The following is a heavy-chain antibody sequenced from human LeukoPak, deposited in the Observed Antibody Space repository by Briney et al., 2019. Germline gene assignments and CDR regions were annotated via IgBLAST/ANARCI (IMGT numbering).Heavy chain of an antibody. Sequence: GGSLRLSCAASGFTFSSYAMSWVRQAPGKGLGWVSAISGSGGSTYYADSVKGRFTISRDNSKNTLYLQMNSLRAEDTAVYYCAKASAMIVVVSKHFDYWGQGTLVTVSS. V-gene: IGHV3-23*01. D-gene: IGHD3-22*01. CDR3: AKASAMIVVVSKHFDY. J-gene: IGHJ4*02. CDR1: GFTFSSYA. CDR2: ISGSGGST.